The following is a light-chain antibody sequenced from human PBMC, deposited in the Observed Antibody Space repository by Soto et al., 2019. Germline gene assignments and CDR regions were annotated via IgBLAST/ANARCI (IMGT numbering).Light chain of an antibody. CDR2: WAS. CDR1: QSVLYSSNNKNF. Sequence: DIVMTQSPDSLAVSLGERASINCKSSQSVLYSSNNKNFLAWYQQKPGQSPSLLIYWASTRESGVPDRFSGSGSGTDFTLTISGLQAEDVAVYYCQQYYSTPPTFGQGTKLEIK. J-gene: IGKJ2*01. V-gene: IGKV4-1*01. CDR3: QQYYSTPPT.